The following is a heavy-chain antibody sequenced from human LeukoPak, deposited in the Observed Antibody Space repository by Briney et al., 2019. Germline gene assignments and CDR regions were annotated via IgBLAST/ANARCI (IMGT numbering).Heavy chain of an antibody. CDR2: ISYDGSNK. D-gene: IGHD3-10*01. J-gene: IGHJ4*02. Sequence: GRSLRLSCAASGFTFSSYAMHWVRQAPGKGLEWVAVISYDGSNKYYADSVKGRFTISRDNSKNTLYLQMNSLRAEDTAVYYCAREDPAGYYFDYWGQGTLVTVSS. CDR3: AREDPAGYYFDY. V-gene: IGHV3-30-3*01. CDR1: GFTFSSYA.